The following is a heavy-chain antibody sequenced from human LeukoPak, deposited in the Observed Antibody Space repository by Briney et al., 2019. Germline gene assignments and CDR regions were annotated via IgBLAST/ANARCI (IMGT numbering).Heavy chain of an antibody. CDR1: GYTFTGYY. J-gene: IGHJ4*02. CDR2: INPNSGGT. CDR3: ARVSSDYGGNLLDY. D-gene: IGHD4-23*01. V-gene: IGHV1-2*02. Sequence: ASVKVSCKASGYTFTGYYMHWVRQAPGKGLEWMGWINPNSGGTNYAQKFQGRVTMTRDTSISTAYMELSRLRSDDTAVYYCARVSSDYGGNLLDYWGQGTLVTVSS.